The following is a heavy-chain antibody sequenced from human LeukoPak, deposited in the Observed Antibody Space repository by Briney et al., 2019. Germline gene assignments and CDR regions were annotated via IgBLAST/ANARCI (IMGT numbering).Heavy chain of an antibody. CDR3: AREHYYDSGGYGY. V-gene: IGHV3-21*01. D-gene: IGHD3-22*01. J-gene: IGHJ4*02. Sequence: GGSLRLSCAASGFIFSSYSMNWVRQAPGKGLEWVSSISSSSSYIYYADSVKGRFTISRDNAKNSLYLQMNSLRAEDTAVYYCAREHYYDSGGYGYWGQGTLVTVSS. CDR2: ISSSSSYI. CDR1: GFIFSSYS.